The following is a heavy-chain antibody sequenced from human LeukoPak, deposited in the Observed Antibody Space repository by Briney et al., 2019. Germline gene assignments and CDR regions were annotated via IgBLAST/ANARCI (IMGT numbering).Heavy chain of an antibody. CDR1: GFTFSSYG. CDR2: ISYDGSNK. V-gene: IGHV3-30*18. CDR3: AKSWEQWLVRGFDY. J-gene: IGHJ4*02. D-gene: IGHD6-19*01. Sequence: TGRSLRLSCAASGFTFSSYGMHWVRQAPGKGLEWVAVISYDGSNKYYADSVKGRFTISRDNSKNTLYLQMNSPRAEDTAVYYCAKSWEQWLVRGFDYWGQGTLVTVSS.